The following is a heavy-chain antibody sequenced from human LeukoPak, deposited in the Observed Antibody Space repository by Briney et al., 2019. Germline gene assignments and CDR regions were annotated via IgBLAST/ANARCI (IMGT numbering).Heavy chain of an antibody. Sequence: PSETLSLTCAVYGESFNGYYWTWIRQPPGKGLEWIGSIYDSGSTYYNPSLKSRVTISVDTSKNQFSLKLNSVTAADTAVYYCARHYGPWGQGTLVTVSS. V-gene: IGHV4-34*01. J-gene: IGHJ5*02. CDR3: ARHYGP. CDR2: IYDSGST. CDR1: GESFNGYY. D-gene: IGHD3-16*01.